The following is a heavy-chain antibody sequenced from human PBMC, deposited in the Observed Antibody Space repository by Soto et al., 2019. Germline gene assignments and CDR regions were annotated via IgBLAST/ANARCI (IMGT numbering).Heavy chain of an antibody. J-gene: IGHJ5*02. CDR1: GASIGTSNW. D-gene: IGHD1-1*01. CDR3: ARVGNWNDGLGS. CDR2: IYYSGKT. V-gene: IGHV4-4*02. Sequence: PSETLSLTCAVSGASIGTSNWWSWVRQSPGKGLEWIGYIYYSGKTYYNPSLKSRVTISVDTSKNQFSLKLTSVTAADTAVYYCARVGNWNDGLGSWGQGALVTVSS.